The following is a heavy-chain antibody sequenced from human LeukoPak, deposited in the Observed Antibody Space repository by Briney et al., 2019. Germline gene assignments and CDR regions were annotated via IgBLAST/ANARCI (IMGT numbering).Heavy chain of an antibody. D-gene: IGHD3-22*01. CDR2: INRSGRT. J-gene: IGHJ4*02. V-gene: IGHV4-34*01. CDR1: GASFSLYY. Sequence: SETLSLTCTVSGASFSLYYWSWIRQPPGKGLEWIGEINRSGRTNYNPSLESRVTISVDTSKNQFSLKLSSVTAADTAVYYCATTGLYDTNGYYGNDYRGQGTLVTVSS. CDR3: ATTGLYDTNGYYGNDY.